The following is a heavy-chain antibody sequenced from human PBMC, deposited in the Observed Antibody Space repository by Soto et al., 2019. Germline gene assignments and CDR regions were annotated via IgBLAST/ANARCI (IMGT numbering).Heavy chain of an antibody. CDR2: IYPGDSDT. Sequence: GESLKISCKGSGYSFTSYWIGWVRQMPGKGLEWMGIIYPGDSDTRYSPSFQGQVTISADKSISTAYLQWSSLKASDTAMYYCARTYSSSKYYYYGMDVWGQGTTVTVSS. V-gene: IGHV5-51*01. J-gene: IGHJ6*02. D-gene: IGHD6-13*01. CDR1: GYSFTSYW. CDR3: ARTYSSSKYYYYGMDV.